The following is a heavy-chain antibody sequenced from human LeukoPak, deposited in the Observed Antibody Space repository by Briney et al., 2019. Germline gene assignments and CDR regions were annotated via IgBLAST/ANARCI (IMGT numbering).Heavy chain of an antibody. V-gene: IGHV3-15*01. CDR3: TTEGYH. CDR1: RINFSNLW. Sequence: GGSLRLSCAASRINFSNLWMSWVRQAPGRGLEWVGRVKTKNDGWTIDYAAHVRGRFTISRDDSKNTLYLQMNSLKSEDTAVYYCTTEGYHWGPGTLVTVSS. CDR2: VKTKNDGWTI. J-gene: IGHJ4*02. D-gene: IGHD3-16*02.